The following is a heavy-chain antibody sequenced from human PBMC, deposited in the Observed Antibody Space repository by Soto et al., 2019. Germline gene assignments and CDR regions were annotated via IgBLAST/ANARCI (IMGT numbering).Heavy chain of an antibody. CDR1: GYSFTSYG. J-gene: IGHJ6*02. V-gene: IGHV1-18*01. CDR2: IGTYNGDT. Sequence: QVQLVQSGPEVKKPGASVKVSCKTFGYSFTSYGISWVRQAPGQGLGWMGWIGTYNGDTNYAQRFQDRGTMTRDTSTTTVYIERRGRSSDGAAVYYCARVWAELGYCRGAGCLPYHHGLDVWGHGSTVVVSS. CDR3: ARVWAELGYCRGAGCLPYHHGLDV. D-gene: IGHD2-15*01.